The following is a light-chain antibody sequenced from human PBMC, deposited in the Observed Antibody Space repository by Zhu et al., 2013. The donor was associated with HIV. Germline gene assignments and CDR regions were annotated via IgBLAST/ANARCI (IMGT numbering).Light chain of an antibody. J-gene: IGKJ1*01. CDR3: QQYGTLPKT. CDR2: GAS. V-gene: IGKV3-15*01. CDR1: QSISGN. Sequence: EIVMTQSPATLSVSPGERATLSCRASQSISGNLAWYQQKPGQAPRLLIFGASTRATGIPDRFSGSGSGTDFTLTISRLEPEDFAVYYCQQYGTLPKTFGQGTKVEIK.